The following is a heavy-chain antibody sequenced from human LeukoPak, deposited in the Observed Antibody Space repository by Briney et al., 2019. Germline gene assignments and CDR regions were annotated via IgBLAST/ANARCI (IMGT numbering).Heavy chain of an antibody. CDR2: FDPEDGET. V-gene: IGHV1-24*01. CDR3: ATPPLGITTRDAFDI. CDR1: GYTLTGLS. Sequence: ASVKVSCKVSGYTLTGLSMHWVRQAPGKGLEWMGGFDPEDGETIYAQKFQGRVTMTEDTSTDTAYMELSSLRSEDTAVYYCATPPLGITTRDAFDIWGQGTMVTVSS. J-gene: IGHJ3*02. D-gene: IGHD3-10*01.